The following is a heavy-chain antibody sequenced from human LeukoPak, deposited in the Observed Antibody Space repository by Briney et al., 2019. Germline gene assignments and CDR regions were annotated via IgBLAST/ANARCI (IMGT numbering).Heavy chain of an antibody. Sequence: NTSETLSLTCTVSGASISSYYWSWIRQPAGKGLEWIGRIYTSGSTNYNPSLKSRVTMSVDTSKNQFSLKLSSVTAADTAVYYCARRSSVGAFDYWGQGTLVTVSS. CDR3: ARRSSVGAFDY. CDR2: IYTSGST. CDR1: GASISSYY. D-gene: IGHD1-26*01. V-gene: IGHV4-4*07. J-gene: IGHJ4*02.